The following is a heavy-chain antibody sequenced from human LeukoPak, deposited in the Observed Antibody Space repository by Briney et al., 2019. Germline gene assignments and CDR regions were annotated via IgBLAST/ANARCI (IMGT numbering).Heavy chain of an antibody. V-gene: IGHV4-34*01. CDR3: ARVPYYYDSSGYYYHEEDAFDI. CDR2: INHSGST. D-gene: IGHD3-22*01. Sequence: SETLSLTCAVYGGSFSGYCWSWIRQPPGKGLEWIGEINHSGSTNYNPSLKSRVTISVDTSKNQFSLKLSSVTAADTAVYYCARVPYYYDSSGYYYHEEDAFDIWGQGTMVTVSS. J-gene: IGHJ3*02. CDR1: GGSFSGYC.